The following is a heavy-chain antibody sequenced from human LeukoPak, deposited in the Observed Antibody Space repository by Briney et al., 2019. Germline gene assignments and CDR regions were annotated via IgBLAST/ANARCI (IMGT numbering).Heavy chain of an antibody. Sequence: SETLSLTCTVSGGSVSTSDYYWGWIRQPPVKGLEWIGGVFYTGKTNYNPSLRGRATISIDTSKNQFSLKSTYVTAADSAVYYCARVFDSWGQGTLVTVSS. CDR3: ARVFDS. CDR2: VFYTGKT. V-gene: IGHV4-39*07. J-gene: IGHJ4*02. CDR1: GGSVSTSDYY.